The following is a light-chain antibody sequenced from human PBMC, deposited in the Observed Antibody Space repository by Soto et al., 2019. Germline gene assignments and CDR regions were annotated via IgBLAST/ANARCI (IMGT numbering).Light chain of an antibody. CDR1: SSDVGSYNF. J-gene: IGLJ1*01. Sequence: QSVLTQPASVSGSPGQSITISCTGTSSDVGSYNFVSWYQQHPGKAPKLLIYEVSMRPSGVSFRFSGSNFGNTASLTFFGLQAEDEADYYCCSYAGSSTGYVFGTGTKVTVL. CDR3: CSYAGSSTGYV. V-gene: IGLV2-23*02. CDR2: EVS.